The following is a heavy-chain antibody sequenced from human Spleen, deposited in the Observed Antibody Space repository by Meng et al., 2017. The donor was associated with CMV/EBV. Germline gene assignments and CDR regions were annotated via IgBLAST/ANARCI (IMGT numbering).Heavy chain of an antibody. Sequence: GESLKISCAASGFTFSSYSMNWVRQAPGKGLEWVSSISSSSSYIYYADSVKGRFTISRDNAKNSLYLQMNSLRAEDTAVYYCAKEPLPHDSNDYYYVYWGQGTLVTVSS. CDR1: GFTFSSYS. V-gene: IGHV3-21*01. CDR2: ISSSSSYI. D-gene: IGHD3-22*01. CDR3: AKEPLPHDSNDYYYVY. J-gene: IGHJ4*02.